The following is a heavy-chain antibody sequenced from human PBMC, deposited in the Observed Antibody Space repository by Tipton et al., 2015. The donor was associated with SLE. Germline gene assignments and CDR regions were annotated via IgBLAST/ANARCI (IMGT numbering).Heavy chain of an antibody. CDR3: AYYDSSGYLDY. CDR2: ISAYDGNT. J-gene: IGHJ4*02. Sequence: QSGAEVKKPGASVKVSCKASGYTFTSYGISWVRQAPGQGLEWLGWISAYDGNTNYAQKLQGRVTMTRDTSTSTVYMELSSLRSEDTAVYYCAYYDSSGYLDYWGQGTLVTVSS. D-gene: IGHD3-22*01. CDR1: GYTFTSYG. V-gene: IGHV1-18*01.